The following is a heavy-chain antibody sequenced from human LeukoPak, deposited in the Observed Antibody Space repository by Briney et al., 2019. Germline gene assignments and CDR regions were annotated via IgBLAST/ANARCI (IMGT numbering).Heavy chain of an antibody. D-gene: IGHD2-2*01. CDR3: ARADLGYCSSTSCYPRGETFGY. CDR1: GGSFSGYY. CDR2: INHSGST. V-gene: IGHV4-34*01. J-gene: IGHJ4*02. Sequence: SETLSLTCAVYGGSFSGYYWSWIRQPPGKGLEWIGEINHSGSTNYNPSLKSRVTISVDTSKNQFSLELSSVTAADTAVYYCARADLGYCSSTSCYPRGETFGYWGQGTLVTVSS.